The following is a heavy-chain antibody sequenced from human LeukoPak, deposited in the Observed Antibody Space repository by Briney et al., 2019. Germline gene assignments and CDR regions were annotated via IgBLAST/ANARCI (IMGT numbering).Heavy chain of an antibody. CDR2: IVIPGDT. CDR1: GFTFSTYD. J-gene: IGHJ4*02. Sequence: GGSLRLSCAASGFTFSTYDMHWVRHGAGKGLEWVSLIVIPGDTSYSGSVKGRFTISRDNAKNSLHLQMNSLRVGDTAVYYCVRDSGGYFDYWGQGTLVTVSS. CDR3: VRDSGGYFDY. V-gene: IGHV3-13*01.